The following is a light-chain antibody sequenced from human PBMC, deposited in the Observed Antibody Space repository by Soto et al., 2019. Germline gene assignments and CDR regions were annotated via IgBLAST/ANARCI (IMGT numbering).Light chain of an antibody. V-gene: IGKV3-11*01. Sequence: EIVLTQSPATLSLSPGERATLSCRAGQSVSSYLAWYQQKPGQAPRLLIYDASNRATGIPARFSGSGSGTDFTLTISSLEPEDFAVYYCQQRSNWLLTFGGGTKVEIK. J-gene: IGKJ4*01. CDR3: QQRSNWLLT. CDR1: QSVSSY. CDR2: DAS.